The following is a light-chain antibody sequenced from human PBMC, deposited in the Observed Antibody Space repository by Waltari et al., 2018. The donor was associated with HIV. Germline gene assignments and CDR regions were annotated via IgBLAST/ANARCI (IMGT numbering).Light chain of an antibody. CDR1: NSNVGISY. CDR3: AAWDYSLSGWV. J-gene: IGLJ3*02. Sequence: QSVLTQPPSASGTPGQRVTISCSGRNSNVGISYVYWYQQRPGTTPNLVIHGINQRPSGVPDRFAGSKSGTSVSLVISGIRSEDEADYYCAAWDYSLSGWVFGGGTKLTVL. CDR2: GIN. V-gene: IGLV1-47*01.